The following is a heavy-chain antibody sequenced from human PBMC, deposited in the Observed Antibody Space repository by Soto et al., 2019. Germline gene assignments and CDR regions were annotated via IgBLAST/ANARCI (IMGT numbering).Heavy chain of an antibody. V-gene: IGHV5-51*01. CDR1: GYRFSSFR. D-gene: IGHD6-13*01. CDR3: ARHGYSSSWYPDH. J-gene: IGHJ4*02. CDR2: AQPGHSDT. Sequence: GESLKISCQASGYRFSSFRIGWVRQMPGKGLEWMGIAQPGHSDTRYSPSFQGHVTISADESTNTAYLQWSSLRASDTATYFCARHGYSSSWYPDHWGQGAQVTVSS.